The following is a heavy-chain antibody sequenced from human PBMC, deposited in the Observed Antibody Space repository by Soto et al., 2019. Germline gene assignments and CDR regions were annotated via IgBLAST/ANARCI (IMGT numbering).Heavy chain of an antibody. J-gene: IGHJ4*02. Sequence: QVQLVQSGAEVKKPGASVKVSCKASGYPYTSYGISWVRQAPGQGLEWMGWISAYNGNTNYAQKLQARVTMTTDTTTSTDYMELRSLRSDDKAVYYCARPRGYSYGFDYWGQGTLVTVSS. CDR1: GYPYTSYG. CDR3: ARPRGYSYGFDY. V-gene: IGHV1-18*01. D-gene: IGHD5-18*01. CDR2: ISAYNGNT.